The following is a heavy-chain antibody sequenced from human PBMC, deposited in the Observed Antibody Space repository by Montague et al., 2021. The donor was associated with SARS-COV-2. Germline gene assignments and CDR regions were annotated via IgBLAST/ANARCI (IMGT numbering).Heavy chain of an antibody. CDR2: IDNSGST. D-gene: IGHD4-23*01. J-gene: IGHJ3*02. CDR1: GGSIGAYY. CDR3: ARHGGNDAFDI. V-gene: IGHV4-59*01. Sequence: ETLSLTCTASGGSIGAYYWSWIRQPPGKGLEWIGYIDNSGSTXXXPSLESRVTMSVDTSKNQFSLKLNSVTGADTAVYYCARHGGNDAFDIWGRGTMVTVSS.